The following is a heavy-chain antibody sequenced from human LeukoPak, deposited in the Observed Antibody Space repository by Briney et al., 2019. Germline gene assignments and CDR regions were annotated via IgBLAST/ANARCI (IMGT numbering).Heavy chain of an antibody. J-gene: IGHJ6*02. Sequence: ASVKVSCKASGYTFTGYYMHWVRQAPGQGLEWMGWINPNSGGTNYAQKFQGRVTMTRDTSISTAYMELSRLRSDDTAVYYCARGVLSVRDYYYYGMDVWGQGTTVTVSS. CDR1: GYTFTGYY. D-gene: IGHD2/OR15-2a*01. CDR3: ARGVLSVRDYYYYGMDV. CDR2: INPNSGGT. V-gene: IGHV1-2*02.